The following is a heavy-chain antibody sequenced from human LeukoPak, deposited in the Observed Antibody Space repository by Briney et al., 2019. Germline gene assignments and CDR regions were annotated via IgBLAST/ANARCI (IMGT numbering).Heavy chain of an antibody. J-gene: IGHJ4*02. V-gene: IGHV3-30*04. CDR2: ISFDGTNK. CDR3: ATDYGDYEPIDY. D-gene: IGHD4-17*01. Sequence: GRSLRLSCTASGVRLSNYAMHWVRRPPGRGLEWVAVISFDGTNKYYGDSVEGRFSVSRDNSKNTLYLQMNSLRPDDTAMYYCATDYGDYEPIDYWGQGTLVTVSS. CDR1: GVRLSNYA.